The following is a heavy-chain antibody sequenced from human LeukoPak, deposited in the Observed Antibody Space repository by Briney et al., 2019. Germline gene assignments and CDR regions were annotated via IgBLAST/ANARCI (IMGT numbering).Heavy chain of an antibody. CDR1: GFTFSRHG. D-gene: IGHD3-3*01. Sequence: QPGGSLRLSCAPSGFTFSRHGMHWVRQAPGKGLEWVAIIPNDGSRKYYAHSVEGRFTISRDNSKNTLYLQMDSLRAEDTAVYYCARDRAWNYFDYWGQGTLVTVSS. CDR3: ARDRAWNYFDY. CDR2: IPNDGSRK. J-gene: IGHJ4*02. V-gene: IGHV3-30*03.